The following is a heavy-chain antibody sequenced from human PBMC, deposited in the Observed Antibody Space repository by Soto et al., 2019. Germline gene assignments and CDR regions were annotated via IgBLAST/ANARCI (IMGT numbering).Heavy chain of an antibody. CDR2: INPNSGGT. CDR1: GYTFTGYY. J-gene: IGHJ6*03. CDR3: ARGIVDTAMGHDYMDV. D-gene: IGHD5-18*01. Sequence: ASVKVSCKASGYTFTGYYMHWVRQAPGQGLEWMGWINPNSGGTNYAQKFQGWVTMTRDTSISTAYMELSRLRSDDTAVYYCARGIVDTAMGHDYMDVWGKGTTVTVSS. V-gene: IGHV1-2*04.